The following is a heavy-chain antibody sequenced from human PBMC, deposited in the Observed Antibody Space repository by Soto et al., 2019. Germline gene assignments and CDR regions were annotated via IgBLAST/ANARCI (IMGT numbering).Heavy chain of an antibody. J-gene: IGHJ6*02. CDR1: GYTFTSYG. CDR2: ISAHNGNT. D-gene: IGHD2-2*01. V-gene: IGHV1-18*04. Sequence: GASVKVSCKASGYTFTSYGISWVRQAPGQGLEWMGWISAHNGNTNYAQKLQGRVTMTTDTSTSTAYMELRSLRSDDTAVYYCARKYCSSTSCYSYYYYGMDVWGQGTTVTVSS. CDR3: ARKYCSSTSCYSYYYYGMDV.